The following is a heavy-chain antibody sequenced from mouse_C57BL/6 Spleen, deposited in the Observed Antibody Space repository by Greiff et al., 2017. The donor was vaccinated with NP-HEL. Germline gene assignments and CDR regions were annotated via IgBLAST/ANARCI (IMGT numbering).Heavy chain of an antibody. Sequence: QVQLQQSGPELVKPGASVKISCKASGYAFSSSWMNWVKQRPGKGLEWIGRIYPGDGDTNYNEKFKSKATLTVDKSSSTAYMQLSSLTSEDSAVYYCAREITTGYGMDYWGQGTSVTVSS. CDR3: AREITTGYGMDY. V-gene: IGHV1-82*01. D-gene: IGHD1-1*01. CDR2: IYPGDGDT. CDR1: GYAFSSSW. J-gene: IGHJ4*01.